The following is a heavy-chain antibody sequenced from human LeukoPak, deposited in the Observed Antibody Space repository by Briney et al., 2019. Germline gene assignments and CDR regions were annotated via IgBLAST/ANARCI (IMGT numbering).Heavy chain of an antibody. Sequence: SVKVSCKASGGTFSSYAISWVRQAPGRGLEWMGRIIPILGTANYAQKFQGRVTITADESTSTAYMELSSLRSEDTAVYYCARTVVVVGPGWFDPWGQGTLVTVSS. V-gene: IGHV1-69*11. D-gene: IGHD2-2*01. CDR2: IIPILGTA. CDR3: ARTVVVVGPGWFDP. J-gene: IGHJ5*02. CDR1: GGTFSSYA.